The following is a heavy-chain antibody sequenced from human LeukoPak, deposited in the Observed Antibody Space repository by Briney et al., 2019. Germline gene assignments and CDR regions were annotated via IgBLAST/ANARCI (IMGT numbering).Heavy chain of an antibody. Sequence: GGSLRLSCAASGFTFSSYAMSWVRQAPGKGLEWVSAISGSGGSTYYADSVKGRFTISRDNSKNTLYLHMNSLRADDTAVYYCAKVASGYDSGKFDYWGQGTLVTVSS. D-gene: IGHD5-12*01. CDR1: GFTFSSYA. CDR3: AKVASGYDSGKFDY. V-gene: IGHV3-23*01. J-gene: IGHJ4*02. CDR2: ISGSGGST.